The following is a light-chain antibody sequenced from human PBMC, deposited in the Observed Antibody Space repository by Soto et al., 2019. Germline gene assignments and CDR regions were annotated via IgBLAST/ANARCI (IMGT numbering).Light chain of an antibody. J-gene: IGKJ1*01. CDR1: QSVSTD. CDR2: GTS. V-gene: IGKV3-20*01. Sequence: EIEMTQSPFTLSVSLGDRATLSCRASQSVSTDLAWYHQKPGKAPRLLISGTSSRDTGIPDRFSGSGAGTDFTLTISRLEPEDFAVYYCQQYGTTPWTFGQGTKVDI. CDR3: QQYGTTPWT.